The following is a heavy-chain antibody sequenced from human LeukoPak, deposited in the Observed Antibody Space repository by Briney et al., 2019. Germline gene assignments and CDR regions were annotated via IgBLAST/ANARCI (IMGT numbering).Heavy chain of an antibody. CDR2: IYHSGST. V-gene: IGHV4-30-2*01. CDR3: ARLLGSSTAVDY. J-gene: IGHJ4*02. Sequence: SQTLSLTCTVSGGSISSGGYYWSWIRQPPGKGLEWIGYIYHSGSTYYNPSLKSRVTISVDTSKNQFSLKLSSVTAADTAVYYCARLLGSSTAVDYWGQGTLVTVSS. CDR1: GGSISSGGYY. D-gene: IGHD1-14*01.